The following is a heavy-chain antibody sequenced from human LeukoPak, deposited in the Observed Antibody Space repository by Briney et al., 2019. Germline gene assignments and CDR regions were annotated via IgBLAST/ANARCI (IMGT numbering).Heavy chain of an antibody. CDR2: IYYRGST. J-gene: IGHJ2*01. D-gene: IGHD4-17*01. CDR3: ARDLATVTTNWYFDL. V-gene: IGHV4-59*01. Sequence: SETLSLTCTVSGGSISSYYWSWIRQPPGKGLEWIGYIYYRGSTNYNPSLKSRVTISVDTSKNQFSLKLSSVTAADTAVYYCARDLATVTTNWYFDLWGRGTLVTVSS. CDR1: GGSISSYY.